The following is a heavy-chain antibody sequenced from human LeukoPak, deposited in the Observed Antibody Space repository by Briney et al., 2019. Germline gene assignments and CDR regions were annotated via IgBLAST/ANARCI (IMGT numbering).Heavy chain of an antibody. CDR3: ARDAHALPVGATFDY. D-gene: IGHD1-26*01. CDR2: IKQDGSEK. J-gene: IGHJ4*02. CDR1: GYTFSSYW. V-gene: IGHV3-7*01. Sequence: GGSLRLSCAASGYTFSSYWMNWVRQAPGKGLEWVANIKQDGSEKYYVDSVKGRFTISRDNAKNSLYLQMNSLRAEDTAVYYCARDAHALPVGATFDYWGQGTLVTVSS.